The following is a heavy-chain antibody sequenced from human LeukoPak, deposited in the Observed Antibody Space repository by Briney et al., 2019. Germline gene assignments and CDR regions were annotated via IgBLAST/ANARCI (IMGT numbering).Heavy chain of an antibody. J-gene: IGHJ4*02. V-gene: IGHV4-61*02. CDR3: ASGCSSTSCSPFDY. Sequence: SETLSLTCTVSGGSISSGDYYWSWIRQPAGKGLEWIGRIYTSGSTNYNPSLKSRVTMSVDTSKNQFSLKLSSVTAADTAVYYCASGCSSTSCSPFDYWGQGTLVTVSS. CDR1: GGSISSGDYY. D-gene: IGHD2-2*01. CDR2: IYTSGST.